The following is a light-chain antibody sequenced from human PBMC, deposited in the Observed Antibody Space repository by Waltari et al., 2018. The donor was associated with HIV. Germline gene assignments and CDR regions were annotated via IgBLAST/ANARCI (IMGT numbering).Light chain of an antibody. J-gene: IGLJ1*01. CDR2: TNN. Sequence: QSVLTQSPSASGTPGQRVTISCSGSSSNIGSNAVDWYQPLPGTAPKPLTHTNNQRPSGIPDRFSGSKAGTSASLAISGLQSEDESDYYCAAWDDSLNGYVFGSGTKVTVL. CDR3: AAWDDSLNGYV. CDR1: SSNIGSNA. V-gene: IGLV1-44*01.